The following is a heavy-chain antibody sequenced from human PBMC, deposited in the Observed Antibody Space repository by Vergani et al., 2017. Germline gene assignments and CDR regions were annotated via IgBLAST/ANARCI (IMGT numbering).Heavy chain of an antibody. Sequence: QVKLQEWGAGLLKPSETLSLTCAVYGGSFSGYYWSWIRQPPGKGLEWIGEINHSGSTNYNPSLKSRVTISVDTSKNQFSLKLSSVTAADTAVYYCARGLYSSSRLSWFDPWGQGTLVTVSS. CDR1: GGSFSGYY. V-gene: IGHV4-34*01. CDR2: INHSGST. J-gene: IGHJ5*02. CDR3: ARGLYSSSRLSWFDP. D-gene: IGHD6-13*01.